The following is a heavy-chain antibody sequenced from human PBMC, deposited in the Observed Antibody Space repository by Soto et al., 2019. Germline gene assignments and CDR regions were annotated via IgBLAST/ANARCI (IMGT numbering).Heavy chain of an antibody. Sequence: EVQLLESGGGLVQPGGSLRLSCAASGFTFSSYAMIWVRQAPGKGLEWVSAISGSGGSTYYADSVKGRFTISRDNSKNTLYLQMNSLRAEDTAVYYCAKDRGSYYDSSGYSYYFDYWGQGTLVTVSS. CDR3: AKDRGSYYDSSGYSYYFDY. V-gene: IGHV3-23*01. J-gene: IGHJ4*02. D-gene: IGHD3-22*01. CDR1: GFTFSSYA. CDR2: ISGSGGST.